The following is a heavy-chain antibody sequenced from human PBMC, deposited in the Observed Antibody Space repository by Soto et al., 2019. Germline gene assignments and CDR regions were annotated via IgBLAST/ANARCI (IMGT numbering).Heavy chain of an antibody. CDR3: AKDQRPSNPHDEGYES. J-gene: IGHJ5*02. CDR1: GFPFSAYG. Sequence: EVQLLESGGHLVQPGGSLRLSCEGTGFPFSAYGMSWVRQAPGKGLEWVSSISGNSDTSYYADSVKGRFTISRDNSENPLYLHMNHLRTDETAVYYCAKDQRPSNPHDEGYESWGQGTLVTVSS. V-gene: IGHV3-23*01. D-gene: IGHD2-15*01. CDR2: ISGNSDTS.